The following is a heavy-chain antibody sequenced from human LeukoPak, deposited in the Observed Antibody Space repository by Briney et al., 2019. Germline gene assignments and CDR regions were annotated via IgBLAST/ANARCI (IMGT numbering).Heavy chain of an antibody. D-gene: IGHD3-22*01. J-gene: IGHJ4*02. CDR1: GFTFSSYS. V-gene: IGHV3-48*01. Sequence: GGSLRLSCAASGFTFSSYSMNWVRQAPGKGLEWVSYISSSSTIYYADSVKGRFTISRDNAKNSLYLQMNSLRAEDTAVYYCARDVSWYYYDSSRDYWGQGTLVTVSS. CDR2: ISSSSTI. CDR3: ARDVSWYYYDSSRDY.